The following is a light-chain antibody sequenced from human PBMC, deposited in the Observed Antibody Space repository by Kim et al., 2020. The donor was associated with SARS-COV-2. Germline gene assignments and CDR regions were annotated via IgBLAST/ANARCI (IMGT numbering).Light chain of an antibody. Sequence: ATVKLTCTRSSGNIGYAMAWQKQQPEKGPRYLMKLNSEGSHRKGDGIPDRFSGSSSGAERYLTIASLQSEDEADYYCQTWGAGIRVFGGGTQLTVL. V-gene: IGLV4-69*01. J-gene: IGLJ3*02. CDR1: SGNIGYA. CDR3: QTWGAGIRV. CDR2: LNSEGSH.